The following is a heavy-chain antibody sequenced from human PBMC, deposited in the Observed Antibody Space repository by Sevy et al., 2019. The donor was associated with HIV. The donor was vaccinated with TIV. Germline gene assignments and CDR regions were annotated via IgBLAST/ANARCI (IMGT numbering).Heavy chain of an antibody. D-gene: IGHD3-10*01. Sequence: GGSLRLSCAVSGFTFSLYDMNWVHQTPGKGLEWVSYISSSGATIYKADSVRGRFTISRDNAKNSLYLQMSSLRAEDTAVYYCARDRNYVYGSGSDLITDAFDIWGQGTKVTVSS. J-gene: IGHJ3*02. V-gene: IGHV3-48*03. CDR3: ARDRNYVYGSGSDLITDAFDI. CDR2: ISSSGATI. CDR1: GFTFSLYD.